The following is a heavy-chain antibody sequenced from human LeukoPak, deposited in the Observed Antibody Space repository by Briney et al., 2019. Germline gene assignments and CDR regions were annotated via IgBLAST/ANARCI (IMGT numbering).Heavy chain of an antibody. CDR2: INPNGGTI. CDR3: ARGQERDSGNSFDY. J-gene: IGHJ4*02. D-gene: IGHD4-23*01. Sequence: ASVKVSCKASGYTFTSYYIHWVRQAPGQGLEWMGIINPNGGTITYAQRFQGRVTMTRDTSASTVYMQLSSLRSEDTAVYYCARGQERDSGNSFDYRGLGTLVTVSS. CDR1: GYTFTSYY. V-gene: IGHV1-46*01.